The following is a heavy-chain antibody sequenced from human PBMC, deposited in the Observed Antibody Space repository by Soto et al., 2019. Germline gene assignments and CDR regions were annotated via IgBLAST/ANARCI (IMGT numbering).Heavy chain of an antibody. CDR1: GFTFSSYG. Sequence: PGGSLRLSCAASGFTFSSYGMHWVRQAPGKGLEWVAVIPYDGSNKYYVDSVKGRFIISRDNSKNTLSLQMNSLRAEDTAVYYCAEDRVGSSGWYSYFDYWGQGTLVTVSS. J-gene: IGHJ4*02. D-gene: IGHD6-19*01. V-gene: IGHV3-30*18. CDR2: IPYDGSNK. CDR3: AEDRVGSSGWYSYFDY.